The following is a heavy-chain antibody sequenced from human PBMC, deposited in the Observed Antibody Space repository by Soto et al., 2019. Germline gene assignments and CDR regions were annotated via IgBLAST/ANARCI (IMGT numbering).Heavy chain of an antibody. Sequence: GASVKVSCKASGYTFTSYAMHWVRQAPGQRLEWMGWINAGNGNTKYSQKFQGRVTITRDTSASTAYMELSSLRSEDTAVYYCARAVVVTAILDYRGQGTLVTVSS. J-gene: IGHJ4*02. CDR2: INAGNGNT. CDR1: GYTFTSYA. V-gene: IGHV1-3*01. D-gene: IGHD2-21*02. CDR3: ARAVVVTAILDY.